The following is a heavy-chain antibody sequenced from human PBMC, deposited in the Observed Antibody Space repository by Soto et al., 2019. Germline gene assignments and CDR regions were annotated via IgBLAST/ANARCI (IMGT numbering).Heavy chain of an antibody. V-gene: IGHV2-5*02. CDR2: IYWDDDK. CDR1: GFSLSTSGVG. Sequence: QLTLKESGPTLVKPTQTLTLTCTFSGFSLSTSGVGVAWIRQPPGKALEWLALIYWDDDKRYRPSLESRLTLTKASCKNQVVLTMTNMDSVDTATYYCAYLPCSGGSCYWFSFSGMAVWGQGTTVTVSS. CDR3: AYLPCSGGSCYWFSFSGMAV. D-gene: IGHD2-15*01. J-gene: IGHJ6*02.